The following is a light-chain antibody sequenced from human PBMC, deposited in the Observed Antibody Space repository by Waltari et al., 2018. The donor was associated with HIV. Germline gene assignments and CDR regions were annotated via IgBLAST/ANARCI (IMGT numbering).Light chain of an antibody. CDR3: QQYYKWPLT. Sequence: IVMLQSPATLSVSPGDRATLSCRASQSVSSKLAWYQQKPGQAPRLLIYGASTRSTSIPGRFSGSESGTEFILTISSLQSEDCAVYYCQQYYKWPLTFGQGTRLEIK. J-gene: IGKJ5*01. CDR2: GAS. V-gene: IGKV3D-15*01. CDR1: QSVSSK.